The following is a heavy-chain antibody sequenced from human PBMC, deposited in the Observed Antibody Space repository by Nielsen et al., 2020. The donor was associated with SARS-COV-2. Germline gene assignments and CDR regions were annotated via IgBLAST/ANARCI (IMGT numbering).Heavy chain of an antibody. Sequence: SETLSLTCTVSGGSISGYYWNWIRQSPGKGLEWIGYLFYTGNTIYNPSLESRVTISVDKSKNQFSLKLSSVTAADTAVYYCARAGSSWYHYYYYMDVWGKGTTVTVSS. CDR3: ARAGSSWYHYYYYMDV. CDR2: LFYTGNT. CDR1: GGSISGYY. J-gene: IGHJ6*03. D-gene: IGHD6-13*01. V-gene: IGHV4-59*12.